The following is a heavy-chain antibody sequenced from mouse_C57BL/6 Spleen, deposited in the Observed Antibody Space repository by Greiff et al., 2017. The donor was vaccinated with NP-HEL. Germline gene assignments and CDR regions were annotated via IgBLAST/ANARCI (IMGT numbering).Heavy chain of an antibody. Sequence: EVQLQQSGAELVRPGASVKLSCTASGFNIKDDYMHWVKQRPEQGLEWIGWIDPENGDTEYASKFQGKATITADTSSNTAYLQLSSLTSEDTAVYYCTTLDSNGDYYAMDYWGQGTSVTVSS. CDR1: GFNIKDDY. V-gene: IGHV14-4*01. CDR3: TTLDSNGDYYAMDY. J-gene: IGHJ4*01. CDR2: IDPENGDT. D-gene: IGHD2-5*01.